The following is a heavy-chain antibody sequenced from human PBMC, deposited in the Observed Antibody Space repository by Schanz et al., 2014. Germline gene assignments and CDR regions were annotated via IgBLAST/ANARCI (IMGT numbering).Heavy chain of an antibody. J-gene: IGHJ6*02. CDR3: ARVQDDILTGSEYYYGRDV. D-gene: IGHD3-9*01. V-gene: IGHV1-18*01. CDR1: GYTFTAYG. CDR2: ISTSNGNT. Sequence: VQSVHSGTEVQKLGASVKVSCQTSGYTFTAYGINWVRQAPGQGLEWIGWISTSNGNTNYIQKLQGRVTMTTDTSTSTAYMELRSLRSDDTAVYYCARVQDDILTGSEYYYGRDVWGQGTTVTVSS.